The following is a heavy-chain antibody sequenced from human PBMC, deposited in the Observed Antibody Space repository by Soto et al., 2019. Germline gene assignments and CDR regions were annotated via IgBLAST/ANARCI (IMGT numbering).Heavy chain of an antibody. CDR2: ISYDGSNK. Sequence: QVQLVESGGGVVQPGRSLRLSCAASGFTFSSYAMHWVRQAPGKGLEWVAVISYDGSNKYYADSVKGRFTISRDNSKNTLYLPMNSLRAEDTPVYYCARDSLGSGYDPDYWGQGTLVTVSS. J-gene: IGHJ4*02. CDR1: GFTFSSYA. CDR3: ARDSLGSGYDPDY. V-gene: IGHV3-30-3*01. D-gene: IGHD5-12*01.